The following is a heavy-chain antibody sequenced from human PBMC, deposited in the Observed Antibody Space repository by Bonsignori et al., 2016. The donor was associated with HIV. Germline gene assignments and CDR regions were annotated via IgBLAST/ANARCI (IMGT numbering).Heavy chain of an antibody. J-gene: IGHJ4*02. CDR2: IYTSGST. Sequence: SETLSLTCTVSGGSISSGSYYWSWIRQPAGKGLEWIGRIYTSGSTNYNPSLKSRVTISVDTSKNQFSLKLSSVTAADTAVYYCASAGTVTASYFDYWGQGTLVTVSS. CDR1: GGSISSGSYY. V-gene: IGHV4-61*02. D-gene: IGHD4-11*01. CDR3: ASAGTVTASYFDY.